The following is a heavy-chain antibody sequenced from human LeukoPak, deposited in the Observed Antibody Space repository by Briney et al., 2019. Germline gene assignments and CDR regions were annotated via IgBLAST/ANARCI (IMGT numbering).Heavy chain of an antibody. V-gene: IGHV1-24*01. Sequence: GASVKVSCKVSGYTLTELSMHWVRQAPGKGFEWMGGFDPEDGETIYAQKFQGRVTMTEDTSTDTAYMELSSLRSEDTAVYYCARDWGVSARPGYMDVWGKGTTVTVSS. CDR3: ARDWGVSARPGYMDV. J-gene: IGHJ6*03. CDR1: GYTLTELS. CDR2: FDPEDGET. D-gene: IGHD6-6*01.